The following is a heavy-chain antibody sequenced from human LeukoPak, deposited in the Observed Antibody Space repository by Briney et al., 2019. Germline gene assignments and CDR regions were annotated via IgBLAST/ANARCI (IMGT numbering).Heavy chain of an antibody. Sequence: SQTLSLTCTDSGGSISSGSYYWSWIRQPAGKGLEWIGRIYTSGSTNYNPSLKSRVTISVDTSKNQFSLKLNSVTAADTAVYYCARRSRDGYSSFDYWGQGTLITVSS. CDR1: GGSISSGSYY. CDR3: ARRSRDGYSSFDY. V-gene: IGHV4-61*02. D-gene: IGHD5-24*01. CDR2: IYTSGST. J-gene: IGHJ4*02.